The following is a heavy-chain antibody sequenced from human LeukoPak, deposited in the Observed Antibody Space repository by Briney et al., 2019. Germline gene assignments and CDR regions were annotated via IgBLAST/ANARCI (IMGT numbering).Heavy chain of an antibody. CDR1: GFTFSNYA. V-gene: IGHV3-30-3*01. J-gene: IGHJ4*02. CDR3: AREGYSGYYYFDY. CDR2: ISYDGNNK. Sequence: PGGSLRLSCAGSGFTFSNYAIHWVRQAPGKGLEWVAAISYDGNNKYYADSVKGRFTISRDNSKNTLYVQMSSLRAEDTAVYSCAREGYSGYYYFDYWGQGTLVTVSS. D-gene: IGHD5-12*01.